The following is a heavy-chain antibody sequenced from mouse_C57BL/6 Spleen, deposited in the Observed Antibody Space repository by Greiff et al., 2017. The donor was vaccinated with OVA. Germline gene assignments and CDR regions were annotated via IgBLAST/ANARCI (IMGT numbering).Heavy chain of an antibody. CDR3: ARYYDAMDY. CDR1: GYTFTSYW. J-gene: IGHJ4*01. CDR2: IHPSSGST. D-gene: IGHD1-1*02. Sequence: QVQLQQPGAELVKPGASVKLSCKASGYTFTSYWMPWVKQRPGQGLEWIGMIHPSSGSTNYNEKFKSKATLNVDKSSNTAYMQLSSLTTEDSAVYYCARYYDAMDYWGQGTSLTVSS. V-gene: IGHV1-64*01.